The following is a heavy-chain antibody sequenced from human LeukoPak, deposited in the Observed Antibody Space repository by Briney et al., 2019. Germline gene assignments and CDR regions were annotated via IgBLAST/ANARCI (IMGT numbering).Heavy chain of an antibody. CDR3: ARVRLPDYGDLLLNYYYYYMDV. V-gene: IGHV1-2*02. D-gene: IGHD4-17*01. CDR2: INPNSGGT. CDR1: GYTFTGYY. Sequence: ASVKVSCKASGYTFTGYYMHWVRQAPGQGLEWMGWINPNSGGTNYAQKFQGRVTMTRDTSISTVYMELSRLRSDDTAVYYCARVRLPDYGDLLLNYYYYYMDVWGKGTTVTVSS. J-gene: IGHJ6*03.